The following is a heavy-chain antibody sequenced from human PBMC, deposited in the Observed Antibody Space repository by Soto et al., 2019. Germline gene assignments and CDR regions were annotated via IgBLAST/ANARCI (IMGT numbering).Heavy chain of an antibody. CDR2: IIPIFGTA. V-gene: IGHV1-69*13. Sequence: ASVKVSCKASGGTFSSYAISWVRQAPGQGLEWMGGIIPIFGTANYAQKFQGRVTITADESTSTAYMELSSLRSEDTAVYYCARDPSPKYCSSTSCYRSGDVQHWG. D-gene: IGHD2-2*02. CDR1: GGTFSSYA. CDR3: ARDPSPKYCSSTSCYRSGDVQH. J-gene: IGHJ1*01.